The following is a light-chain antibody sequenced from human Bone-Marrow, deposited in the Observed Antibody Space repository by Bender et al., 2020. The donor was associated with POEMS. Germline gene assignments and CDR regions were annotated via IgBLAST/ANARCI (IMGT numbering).Light chain of an antibody. CDR1: SSNIGAHA. CDR2: SSH. V-gene: IGLV1-44*01. Sequence: QSVLTQPPSASGTPGQRVTISCSGGSSNIGAHAVIWYQHLPGTAPKLLIYSSHRRPSEVPDRFSGSRSGTSASLAISGLQSGDEADYYCAVWDVSLNGWVFGGGTKLTVL. J-gene: IGLJ3*02. CDR3: AVWDVSLNGWV.